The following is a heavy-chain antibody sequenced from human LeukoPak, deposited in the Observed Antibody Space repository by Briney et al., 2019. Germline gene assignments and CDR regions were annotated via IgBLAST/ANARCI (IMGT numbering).Heavy chain of an antibody. CDR1: GFTFSGYW. V-gene: IGHV3-74*01. Sequence: PGGSLRLSCAASGFTFSGYWMHWVRQVPGKGLVWVSRINSDGSTTHYAGSVKGRFTIARDNAENSLYLQMNSLRAEDTAVYYCARRYCSSTSCTLDYWGQGALVTVSS. CDR3: ARRYCSSTSCTLDY. CDR2: INSDGSTT. D-gene: IGHD2-2*01. J-gene: IGHJ4*02.